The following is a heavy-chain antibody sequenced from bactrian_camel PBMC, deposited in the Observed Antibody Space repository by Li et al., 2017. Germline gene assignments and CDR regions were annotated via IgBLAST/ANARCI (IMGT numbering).Heavy chain of an antibody. V-gene: IGHV3S53*01. D-gene: IGHD5*01. CDR3: AAGTSTGFPFRESAYPY. CDR1: RFTGSINC. J-gene: IGHJ4*01. CDR2: IDTDSST. Sequence: HVQLVESGGDSVQAGGSRRLSCVAGRFTGSINCMGWFRQAPGKEREGVASIDTDSSTNYADSVKGRFTISQDDAKNAVYLQMNSLKPEDTAVYYCAAGTSTGFPFRESAYPYWGQGTQVTVS.